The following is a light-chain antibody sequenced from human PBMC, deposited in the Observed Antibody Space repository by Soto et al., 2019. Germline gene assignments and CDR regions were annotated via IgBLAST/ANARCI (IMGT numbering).Light chain of an antibody. J-gene: IGKJ2*01. CDR3: QQYGISQNT. V-gene: IGKV3-20*01. CDR1: QSVSSGY. Sequence: ETVMTQSPGTLSLSPGERATLSCRASQSVSSGYLAWYQQKPGQAPRLLLFGASNRATGIPDRFTGSGSGTAFTLTISRMEPEDFAVYYCQQYGISQNTFGQGTKLEIK. CDR2: GAS.